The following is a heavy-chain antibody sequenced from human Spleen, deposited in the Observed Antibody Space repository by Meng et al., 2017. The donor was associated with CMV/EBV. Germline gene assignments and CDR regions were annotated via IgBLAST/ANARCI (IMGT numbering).Heavy chain of an antibody. CDR2: ISSSSSYI. CDR1: GFTFSSYS. J-gene: IGHJ4*02. CDR3: ARDPSLGHDY. Sequence: LSCAASGFTFSSYSVTWVRQAPGKGLEWVSSISSSSSYIYYADSVKGRFTISRDNAKNSLYLQMNSLRAEDTAVYYCARDPSLGHDYWGQGTLVTVSS. V-gene: IGHV3-21*01. D-gene: IGHD3-10*01.